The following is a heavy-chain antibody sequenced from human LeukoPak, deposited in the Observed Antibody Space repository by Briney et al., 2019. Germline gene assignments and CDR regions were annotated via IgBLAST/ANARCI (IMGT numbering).Heavy chain of an antibody. Sequence: PSETLSLTCTVSGYSISSGYYWGWIRQPPGKGLEWIGDIYHSGSTYYNPSLKSRVTISVDTSKNQFSLKLSSVTAADTAVYYCARATLGARRFGYWGQGTLVTVSS. CDR2: IYHSGST. CDR3: ARATLGARRFGY. V-gene: IGHV4-38-2*02. J-gene: IGHJ4*02. D-gene: IGHD6-6*01. CDR1: GYSISSGYY.